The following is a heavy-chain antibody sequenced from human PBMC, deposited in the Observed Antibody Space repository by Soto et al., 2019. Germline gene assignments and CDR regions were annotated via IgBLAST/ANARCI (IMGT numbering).Heavy chain of an antibody. D-gene: IGHD1-26*01. V-gene: IGHV3-74*01. CDR3: ASLSGSCDH. Sequence: EVQLVESGGGLVQPGGSLRLSCAASEFTFSSYWMHWVRQAPGKGLVWVSRINGDGTRTSDADSVKGRFTNSRDNAKKMQYLHMNSLRAEDTAVYYCASLSGSCDHWVQGTLVTVSS. CDR2: INGDGTRT. J-gene: IGHJ4*02. CDR1: EFTFSSYW.